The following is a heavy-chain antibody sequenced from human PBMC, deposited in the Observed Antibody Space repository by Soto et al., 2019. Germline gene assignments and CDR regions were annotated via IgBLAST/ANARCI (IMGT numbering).Heavy chain of an antibody. Sequence: SETLSLTCNVSGGSISSGGYYWNWIRQVPGRGLEWIGYISYSASSFYNPSLESRVSVSIDTSGNQFSLKLSSVTAADTAVYYCAVLNNWNYEFDYWGQGTLVTVSS. V-gene: IGHV4-31*03. D-gene: IGHD1-7*01. CDR2: ISYSASS. J-gene: IGHJ4*02. CDR1: GGSISSGGYY. CDR3: AVLNNWNYEFDY.